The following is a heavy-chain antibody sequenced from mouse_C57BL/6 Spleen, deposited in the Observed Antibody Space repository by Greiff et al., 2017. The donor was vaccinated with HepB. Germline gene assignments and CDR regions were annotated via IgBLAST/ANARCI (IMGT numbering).Heavy chain of an antibody. D-gene: IGHD1-1*01. V-gene: IGHV1-69*01. CDR1: GYTFTSYW. J-gene: IGHJ1*03. Sequence: VKLQQPGAELVMPGASVKLSCKASGYTFTSYWMHWVKQRPGQGLEWIGEIDPSDSYTNYNQKFKGKSTLTVDKSSSTAYMQLSSLTSEDSAVYYCARYYGSSYIYWYFDVWGTGTTVTVSS. CDR2: IDPSDSYT. CDR3: ARYYGSSYIYWYFDV.